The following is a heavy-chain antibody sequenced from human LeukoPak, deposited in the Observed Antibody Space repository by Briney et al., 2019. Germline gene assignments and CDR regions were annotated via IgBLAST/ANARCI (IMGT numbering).Heavy chain of an antibody. CDR3: AREGWELPRTFDI. CDR2: IYYSGST. V-gene: IGHV4-59*01. CDR1: GGSISSYY. D-gene: IGHD1-26*01. Sequence: SETLSLTRTVSGGSISSYYWSWIRQPPGKGLEWIGYIYYSGSTNYNPSLKSRVTISVDTSKNQFSLKLSSVTAADTSVYYCAREGWELPRTFDIWGQGTMVTVSS. J-gene: IGHJ3*02.